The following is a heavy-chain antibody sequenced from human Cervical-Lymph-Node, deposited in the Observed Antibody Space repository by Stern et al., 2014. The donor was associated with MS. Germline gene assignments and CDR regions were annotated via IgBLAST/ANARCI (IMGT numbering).Heavy chain of an antibody. CDR1: GFTFSSYG. Sequence: LQLEESGGGVVQPGRSLRLPCAASGFTFSSYGMHLVRQAPGTGLEWVAIIWYDGSNKYYADSVKGRFTISRDNSKNTLYLQMNSLRADDTAVYYCARDDYYDSGGYASYFDYWGQGTLVTVSS. CDR2: IWYDGSNK. V-gene: IGHV3-33*01. D-gene: IGHD3-22*01. CDR3: ARDDYYDSGGYASYFDY. J-gene: IGHJ4*02.